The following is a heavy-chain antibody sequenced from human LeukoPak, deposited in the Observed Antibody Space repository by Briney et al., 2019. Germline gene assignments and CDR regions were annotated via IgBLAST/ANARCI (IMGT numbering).Heavy chain of an antibody. Sequence: PGGSLRLSCAASGFTFSSYAMHWVRQAPGKGLEWVAVISYDGSNKYYADSVKGRFTISRDNSKNTLYLQMNSLRAEDTAVYYCASMGYYYDSSGYYRYWGQGTLVTVSS. CDR3: ASMGYYYDSSGYYRY. V-gene: IGHV3-30-3*01. CDR2: ISYDGSNK. J-gene: IGHJ4*02. D-gene: IGHD3-22*01. CDR1: GFTFSSYA.